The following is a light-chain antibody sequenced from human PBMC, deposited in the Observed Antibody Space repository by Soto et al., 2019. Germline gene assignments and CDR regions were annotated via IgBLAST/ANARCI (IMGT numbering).Light chain of an antibody. CDR1: SSDVGGYNY. CDR2: EVS. V-gene: IGLV2-14*01. J-gene: IGLJ1*01. CDR3: SSDTSSSTPRYV. Sequence: QSALTQPASVSGSPGQSITISCTGTSSDVGGYNYVSWYQQHPGKAPKLMIYEVSNRPSGVSNRFSGSKSGNTASLTISGLQDEDEADYYCSSDTSSSTPRYVFGTGTKLTVL.